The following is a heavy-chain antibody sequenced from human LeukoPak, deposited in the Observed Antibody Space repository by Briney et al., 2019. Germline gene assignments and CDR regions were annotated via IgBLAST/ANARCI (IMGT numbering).Heavy chain of an antibody. V-gene: IGHV4-34*01. CDR2: INHSGST. CDR1: GGSFSGYH. D-gene: IGHD3-10*01. Sequence: SSETLSLTCGVYGGSFSGYHWTWIRQPPGKGLEWIGEINHSGSTNYNPSLKSRVTISVDTSKNQFSLKLSSVTAADTAVYYCARHRRTYGSGSYHWFDPWGQGTLVTVSS. CDR3: ARHRRTYGSGSYHWFDP. J-gene: IGHJ5*02.